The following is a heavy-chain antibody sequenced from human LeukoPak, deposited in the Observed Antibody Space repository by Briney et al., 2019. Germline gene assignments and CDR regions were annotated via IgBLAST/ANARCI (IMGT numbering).Heavy chain of an antibody. Sequence: SVKVSCKASGGTFSSYAISWARQAPGQGLEWMGGIIPIFGTANYAQKFQGRVTITADESTSTAYMELSSLRSEDTAVYYCARARRWGGSYENWFDPWGQGTLVTVSS. V-gene: IGHV1-69*01. CDR1: GGTFSSYA. J-gene: IGHJ5*02. CDR3: ARARRWGGSYENWFDP. CDR2: IIPIFGTA. D-gene: IGHD1-26*01.